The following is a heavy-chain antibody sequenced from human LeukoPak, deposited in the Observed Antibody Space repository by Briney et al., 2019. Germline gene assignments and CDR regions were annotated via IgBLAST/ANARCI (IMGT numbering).Heavy chain of an antibody. V-gene: IGHV3-30-3*01. D-gene: IGHD2-2*01. CDR3: ARGCSSTSCRDAFDI. Sequence: GRSLRLSCAASGFTFSSYAMHWVRQAPGKGLEWVAVISYDGSNKYYADSVKGRFTISRDNAKNSLYLQMNSLRAEDTAVYYCARGCSSTSCRDAFDIWGQGTMVTVSS. CDR1: GFTFSSYA. CDR2: ISYDGSNK. J-gene: IGHJ3*02.